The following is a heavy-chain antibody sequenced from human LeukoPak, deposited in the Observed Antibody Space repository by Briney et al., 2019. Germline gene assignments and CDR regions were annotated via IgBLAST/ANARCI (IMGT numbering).Heavy chain of an antibody. Sequence: GGSLRLSCAASGFTFSSYAMSWVRQAPGKGLEWVSAISGSGGSTYYADSVKGRFTISRDNSKNTLYLQMNSLRAEDTAVYYCANESTIFGVVIIPNWFDPWGQGTLVTVSS. J-gene: IGHJ5*02. V-gene: IGHV3-23*01. D-gene: IGHD3-3*01. CDR3: ANESTIFGVVIIPNWFDP. CDR2: ISGSGGST. CDR1: GFTFSSYA.